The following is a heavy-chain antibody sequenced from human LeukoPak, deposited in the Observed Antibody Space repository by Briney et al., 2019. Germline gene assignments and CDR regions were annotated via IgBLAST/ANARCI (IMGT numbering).Heavy chain of an antibody. CDR3: ARRGPPRTMLRGVKSGWFDP. CDR2: INHSAST. D-gene: IGHD3-10*01. Sequence: SETLSLTCAVYGGSFSGYYWSWIRQPPGKGLEWIGEINHSASTNYNPSLKGRVTISIDTSKNQFSLKLSSVTAADTAVYYCARRGPPRTMLRGVKSGWFDPWGQGTLVTVSS. J-gene: IGHJ5*02. CDR1: GGSFSGYY. V-gene: IGHV4-34*01.